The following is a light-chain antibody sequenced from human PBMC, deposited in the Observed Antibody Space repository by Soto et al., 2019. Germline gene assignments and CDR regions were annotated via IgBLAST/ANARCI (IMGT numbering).Light chain of an antibody. CDR3: QQYNHWRSIS. Sequence: EVVLTQSPATLSLSPGERATLSCRASQSVSRKLAWYQHKPGQAPRLLIYDTSTRAADIPARFSGSGSGTDFTLTISSLQSEDFAVYYCQQYNHWRSISFGQGTRLESK. CDR2: DTS. J-gene: IGKJ5*01. V-gene: IGKV3-15*01. CDR1: QSVSRK.